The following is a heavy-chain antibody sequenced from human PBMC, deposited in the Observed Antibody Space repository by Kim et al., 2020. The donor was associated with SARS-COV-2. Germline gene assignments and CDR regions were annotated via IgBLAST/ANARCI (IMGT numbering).Heavy chain of an antibody. V-gene: IGHV4-59*13. CDR2: IYYGGST. CDR1: GGSISSYY. D-gene: IGHD3-10*01. J-gene: IGHJ6*02. CDR3: ARALRPYRFGESPGYYGMDV. Sequence: SETLSLTCTVSGGSISSYYWSWIRQPPGKGLEWIGYIYYGGSTNYNPSLKSRVTISVDTSKNQFSLKLSSVTAADTAVYYCARALRPYRFGESPGYYGMDVWGQGTTVTVSS.